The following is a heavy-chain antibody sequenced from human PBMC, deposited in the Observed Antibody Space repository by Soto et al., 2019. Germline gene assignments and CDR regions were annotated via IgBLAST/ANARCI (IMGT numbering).Heavy chain of an antibody. CDR1: GDSVTTEY. CDR2: TSYSGHT. D-gene: IGHD3-22*01. V-gene: IGHV4-59*08. J-gene: IGHJ4*02. Sequence: SETLSLTCSVSGDSVTTEYWSWLRQPPGKGLQYIAYTSYSGHTDYNPSLTSRVTISLDTSKNHFSLKLTSVTAADTAVYYCARHQGYYDSSGYYNYWGQGTLVTVSS. CDR3: ARHQGYYDSSGYYNY.